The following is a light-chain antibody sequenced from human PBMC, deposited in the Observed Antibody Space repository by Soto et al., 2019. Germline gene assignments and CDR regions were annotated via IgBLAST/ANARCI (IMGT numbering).Light chain of an antibody. V-gene: IGKV3-20*01. J-gene: IGKJ1*01. CDR1: QSVSSSD. CDR2: DAS. Sequence: GLTKSPVTLSLSPGERATLSCRASQSVSSSDLAWYQQKPGQAPRLLMYDASSRATGIPDRFSGSGSGTDFTLTISRLDPEDFAVYYCQQYGSSSWTFGQGTKVDIK. CDR3: QQYGSSSWT.